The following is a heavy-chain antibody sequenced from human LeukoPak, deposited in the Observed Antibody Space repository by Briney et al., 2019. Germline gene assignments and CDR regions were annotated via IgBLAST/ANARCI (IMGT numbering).Heavy chain of an antibody. CDR3: ATDRVGASGVHHLFDY. CDR1: GYTLTELS. CDR2: FDPEDGET. D-gene: IGHD1-26*01. V-gene: IGHV1-24*01. J-gene: IGHJ4*02. Sequence: ASVKVSCKVSGYTLTELSMHWVRQAPGKGLEWMGDFDPEDGETIYAQKFQGRVTMTEDTSTDTAYMELSSLRSEDTAVYYCATDRVGASGVHHLFDYWGQGTLVTVSS.